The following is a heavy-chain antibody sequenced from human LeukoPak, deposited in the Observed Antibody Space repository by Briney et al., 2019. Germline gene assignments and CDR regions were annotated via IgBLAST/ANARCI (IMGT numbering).Heavy chain of an antibody. Sequence: GGSLRLSCATSGFTFSSYWMSWVRQAPGKGLGWVAKIKQDGSEKYYVDSVKGRFTISRDNAKNSLYLQMNSLRAEDTAVYYYARDSSEKYYYYMDVWGKGTTVTVSS. CDR1: GFTFSSYW. CDR2: IKQDGSEK. V-gene: IGHV3-7*01. J-gene: IGHJ6*03. CDR3: ARDSSEKYYYYMDV.